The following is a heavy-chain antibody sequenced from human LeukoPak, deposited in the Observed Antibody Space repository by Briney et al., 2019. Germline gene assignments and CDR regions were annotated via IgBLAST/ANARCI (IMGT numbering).Heavy chain of an antibody. J-gene: IGHJ5*02. D-gene: IGHD5-24*01. CDR2: MNPNSGNT. CDR1: GYTFTSYD. Sequence: ASVKVSCKASGYTFTSYDINWVRQATGQGLEWMGWMNPNSGNTDYAQKFQGRVTMTRDTSITTAYMELSSLRSEDTGVYYCARGRWLQQRPNWFDPWGQGTLVTVSS. CDR3: ARGRWLQQRPNWFDP. V-gene: IGHV1-8*01.